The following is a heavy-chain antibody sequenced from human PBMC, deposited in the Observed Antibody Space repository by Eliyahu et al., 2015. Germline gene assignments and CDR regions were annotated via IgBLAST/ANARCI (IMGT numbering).Heavy chain of an antibody. J-gene: IGHJ6*02. Sequence: EVQLVESGGGLVXPGGSXXXSCVASGFTFSTYSMNWVRQAPGKGLEWVSSIGSSGTIIYYADSVKGRFTVSRDNAKDSLYLQVNSLRAEDTAVYYCARVTSGYFHGMDVWGQGXTVTVS. V-gene: IGHV3-21*02. CDR3: ARVTSGYFHGMDV. D-gene: IGHD3-22*01. CDR1: GFTFSTYS. CDR2: IGSSGTII.